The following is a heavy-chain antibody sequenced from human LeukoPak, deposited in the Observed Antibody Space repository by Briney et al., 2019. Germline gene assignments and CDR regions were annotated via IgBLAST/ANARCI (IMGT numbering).Heavy chain of an antibody. CDR2: ISAYNDNT. D-gene: IGHD6-19*01. J-gene: IGHJ6*03. CDR3: ARAGYSSGWSHYYMDV. CDR1: GYTFTSYG. V-gene: IGHV1-18*01. Sequence: ASVKVSCKASGYTFTSYGISWVRQAPGQGLEWMGWISAYNDNTNYAQKLQGRVTMTTDTSTSTAYMELSRLRSDDTAVYYCARAGYSSGWSHYYMDVWGKGTTVTVSS.